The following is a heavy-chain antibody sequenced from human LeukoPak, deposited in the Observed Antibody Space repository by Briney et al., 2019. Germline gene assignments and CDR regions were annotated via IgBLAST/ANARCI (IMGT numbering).Heavy chain of an antibody. CDR1: GYTFTSYG. J-gene: IGHJ4*02. CDR3: ARDSGTYGDYGGGYYFDY. V-gene: IGHV1-18*01. D-gene: IGHD4-17*01. Sequence: ASVKVSCKASGYTFTSYGISWVRQAPGQGLEWMGWISAYNGNTNYAQKLQGRVTMTTDTSTSTAYMELRSLRSDDTAVYYCARDSGTYGDYGGGYYFDYWGQGTLVTVSS. CDR2: ISAYNGNT.